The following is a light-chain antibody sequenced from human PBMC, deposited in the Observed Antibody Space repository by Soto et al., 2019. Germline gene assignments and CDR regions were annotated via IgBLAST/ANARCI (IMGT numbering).Light chain of an antibody. J-gene: IGKJ5*01. Sequence: VLTQSPGTLSLSTGARATLSCRASQFVSSTYLAWYQQRPGQAPRLLIYGAFRRATGIPDRFSGSGSGTDFTLTISSLEPEDVAVYYCQQRSNWITFGQGTRLEI. CDR1: QFVSSTY. V-gene: IGKV3D-20*02. CDR3: QQRSNWIT. CDR2: GAF.